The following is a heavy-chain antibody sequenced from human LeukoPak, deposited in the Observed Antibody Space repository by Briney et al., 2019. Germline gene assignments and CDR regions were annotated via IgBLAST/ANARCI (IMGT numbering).Heavy chain of an antibody. Sequence: SETLSLTCTVSGGSISSCYWSWIRQPAGKGLEWIGRIYTSGSTNYNASLESRVSMSVDTSKNQFSLKLSSVTAADTAVFYCARENSGSYREFDYWGQGTLVTVSS. V-gene: IGHV4-4*07. CDR2: IYTSGST. CDR1: GGSISSCY. CDR3: ARENSGSYREFDY. D-gene: IGHD1-26*01. J-gene: IGHJ4*02.